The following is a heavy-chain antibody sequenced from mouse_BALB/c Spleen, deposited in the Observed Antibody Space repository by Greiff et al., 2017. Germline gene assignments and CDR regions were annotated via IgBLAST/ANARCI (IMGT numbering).Heavy chain of an antibody. Sequence: QVHVKQSGPGLVQPSQSLSITCTVSGFSLTSYGVHWVRQSPGKGLEWLGVIWSGGSTDYNAAFISRLSISKDNSKSQVFFKMNSLQANDTAIYYCARNGYGNPYAMDYWGQGTSVTVSS. D-gene: IGHD2-1*01. J-gene: IGHJ4*01. CDR1: GFSLTSYG. V-gene: IGHV2-2*02. CDR3: ARNGYGNPYAMDY. CDR2: IWSGGST.